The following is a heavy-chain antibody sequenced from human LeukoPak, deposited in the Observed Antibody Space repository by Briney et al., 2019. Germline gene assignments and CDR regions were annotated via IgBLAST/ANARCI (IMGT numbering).Heavy chain of an antibody. CDR2: INPSGGST. D-gene: IGHD2-15*01. V-gene: IGHV1-46*01. J-gene: IGHJ4*02. CDR3: ARDYLKVVVAATAPSAGHMDY. Sequence: ASVKVFCKASGYTFTSYYMHWVRQAPGQGLEWMGIINPSGGSTSYAQKFQGRVTMTRDTSTSTVYMELSSLRSEDVAVYYCARDYLKVVVAATAPSAGHMDYWGQGTLVTVSS. CDR1: GYTFTSYY.